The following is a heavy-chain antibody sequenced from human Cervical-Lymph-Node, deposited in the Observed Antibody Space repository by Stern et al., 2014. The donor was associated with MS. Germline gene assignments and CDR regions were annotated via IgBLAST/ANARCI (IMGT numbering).Heavy chain of an antibody. CDR2: IYYSGST. CDR3: ARGTYYYDSSGYYPFDY. V-gene: IGHV4-59*01. J-gene: IGHJ4*02. CDR1: GGSISSYY. D-gene: IGHD3-22*01. Sequence: VQLVESGPGLVTPSETLSLTCTVSGGSISSYYWSWIRQPPGKGLEWIGYIYYSGSTNYSPSLKSRVTISVDTSKNQFSLKLSSVTAADTAVYYCARGTYYYDSSGYYPFDYWGQGTLVTVSS.